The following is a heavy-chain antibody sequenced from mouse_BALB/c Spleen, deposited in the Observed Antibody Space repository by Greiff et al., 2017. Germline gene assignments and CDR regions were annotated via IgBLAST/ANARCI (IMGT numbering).Heavy chain of an antibody. CDR3: ASHPTMITTGFAY. Sequence: EVQLQESGPGLVKPSQSLSLTCSVTGYSITSGYYWNWIRQFPGNKLEWMGYISYDGSNNYNPSLKNRISITRDTSKNQFFLKLNSVTTEDTATYYCASHPTMITTGFAYWGQGTLVTVSA. V-gene: IGHV3-6*02. CDR2: ISYDGSN. J-gene: IGHJ3*01. D-gene: IGHD2-4*01. CDR1: GYSITSGYY.